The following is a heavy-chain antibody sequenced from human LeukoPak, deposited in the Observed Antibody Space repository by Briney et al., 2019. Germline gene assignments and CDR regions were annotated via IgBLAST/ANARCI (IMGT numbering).Heavy chain of an antibody. D-gene: IGHD3-3*01. J-gene: IGHJ4*02. V-gene: IGHV3-30-3*01. Sequence: PGRSLRLSCAASGFTFSSYAMHWVRQAPGKGLEWVAVISYDGSNKYYADSVKGRFTISRDNAKNSLYLQMNSLRAEDTAVYYCAREDRDFWSGYNAEYFDYWGQGTLVTVSS. CDR1: GFTFSSYA. CDR2: ISYDGSNK. CDR3: AREDRDFWSGYNAEYFDY.